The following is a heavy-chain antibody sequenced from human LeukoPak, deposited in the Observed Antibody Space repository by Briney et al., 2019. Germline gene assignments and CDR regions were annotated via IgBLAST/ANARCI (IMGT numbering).Heavy chain of an antibody. J-gene: IGHJ4*02. Sequence: SETLSLTCTVFGGSISSSSYYWGWIRQPPGKGLERIGSIYYSGSTYYNPSLKSRVTISVDTSKNQFSLKLSSVTAADTAVYYCARHSGSYNDYFDYWGQGTLVTVSS. D-gene: IGHD1-26*01. CDR1: GGSISSSSYY. CDR2: IYYSGST. V-gene: IGHV4-39*01. CDR3: ARHSGSYNDYFDY.